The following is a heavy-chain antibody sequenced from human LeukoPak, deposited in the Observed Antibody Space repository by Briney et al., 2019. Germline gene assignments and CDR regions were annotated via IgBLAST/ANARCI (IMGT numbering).Heavy chain of an antibody. D-gene: IGHD1-26*01. Sequence: GGSLILSCAASGFTFSSYAMSWVRQAPGKGLEWVSAISGSGGSTYYADSVKGRFTISRDNSKNTLYLQMNSLRAEDTAVYYCAKDVVVGATTGTDAFDIWGQGTMVTVSS. J-gene: IGHJ3*02. CDR2: ISGSGGST. CDR1: GFTFSSYA. V-gene: IGHV3-23*01. CDR3: AKDVVVGATTGTDAFDI.